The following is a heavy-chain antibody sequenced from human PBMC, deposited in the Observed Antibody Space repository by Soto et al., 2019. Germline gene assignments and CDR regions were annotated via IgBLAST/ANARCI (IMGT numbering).Heavy chain of an antibody. CDR3: ARALDTAMVLNY. V-gene: IGHV3-66*01. Sequence: GGSLRLSCAASGFTVSSNYMSWVRQAPGKGLEWVSVIYSGGSTYYADSVKGRFTISRDNSKNTLYLQMNSLRAEDTAVYYCARALDTAMVLNYWGQGTLVTVSS. CDR2: IYSGGST. CDR1: GFTVSSNY. J-gene: IGHJ4*02. D-gene: IGHD5-18*01.